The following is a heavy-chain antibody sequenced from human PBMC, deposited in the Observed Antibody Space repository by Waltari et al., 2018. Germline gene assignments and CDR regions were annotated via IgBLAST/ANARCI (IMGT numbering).Heavy chain of an antibody. J-gene: IGHJ4*02. CDR3: VGWNDPINS. D-gene: IGHD1-1*01. CDR1: GFTISRFW. Sequence: EAQLVQSGGGLVQPGGSLTRPCPASGFTISRFWMTWIRQAPGQGLQWVAHIGPDGSDKYYVDSVKGRFTISRDNAENSLLLQMSSLRVEDTALYYCVGWNDPINSWGQGTLVAVSS. CDR2: IGPDGSDK. V-gene: IGHV3-7*01.